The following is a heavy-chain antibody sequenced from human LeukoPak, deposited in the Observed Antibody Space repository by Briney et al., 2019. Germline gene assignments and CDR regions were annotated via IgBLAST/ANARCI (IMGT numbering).Heavy chain of an antibody. CDR1: GYTFTSYG. Sequence: ASVKVSCKASGYTFTSYGISWVRQAPGQGLEWMGWISAYNGNTNYAQKLRGRVTVTTDTSTSTAYMELRSLRSDDTAVYYCARDSRIVVVVAAVVGFDYWGQGTLVTVSS. CDR2: ISAYNGNT. CDR3: ARDSRIVVVVAAVVGFDY. J-gene: IGHJ4*02. D-gene: IGHD2-15*01. V-gene: IGHV1-18*01.